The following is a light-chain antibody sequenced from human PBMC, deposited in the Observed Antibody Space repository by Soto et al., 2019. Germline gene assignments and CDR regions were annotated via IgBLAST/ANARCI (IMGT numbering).Light chain of an antibody. V-gene: IGKV1-39*01. CDR2: TTS. J-gene: IGKJ4*01. CDR3: QQSSSTPQT. CDR1: QTIRNF. Sequence: DIQMTQSPSSLSASVGDRVTITCRASQTIRNFLNWYQQKPGTAPRLLIHTTSSLQSGVPARFSGSGSGTDFTLTISSLQPEDFATYYCQQSSSTPQTFGGGSKAAI.